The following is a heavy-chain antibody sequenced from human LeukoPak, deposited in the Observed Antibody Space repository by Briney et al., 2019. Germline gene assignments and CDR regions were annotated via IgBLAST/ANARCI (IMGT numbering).Heavy chain of an antibody. CDR3: ARERWRDFDY. J-gene: IGHJ4*02. Sequence: PGGSLRLSCAASGFTFSNYAMSWVRQAPGKGLEWVSAISGSGASTYYADSVKGRFTISRDNSKNTLYLQMNSLRAEDTAVYYCARERWRDFDYWGQGTLVTVSS. CDR1: GFTFSNYA. V-gene: IGHV3-23*01. D-gene: IGHD4-23*01. CDR2: ISGSGAST.